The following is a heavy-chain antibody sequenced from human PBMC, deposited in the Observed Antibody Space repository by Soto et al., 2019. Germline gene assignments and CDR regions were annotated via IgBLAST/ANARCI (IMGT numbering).Heavy chain of an antibody. CDR3: ALDKIFNY. CDR2: IYYSGST. J-gene: IGHJ4*01. Sequence: PSETLSLTCTVSGVSVSSGSYYWSWIRQPPGKGLEWIGYIYYSGSTNYNPSLKSRVTISVDTSKNQFSLKLSSVTAADTAVYYCALDKIFNYWGDGTPVTISS. V-gene: IGHV4-61*01. CDR1: GVSVSSGSYY.